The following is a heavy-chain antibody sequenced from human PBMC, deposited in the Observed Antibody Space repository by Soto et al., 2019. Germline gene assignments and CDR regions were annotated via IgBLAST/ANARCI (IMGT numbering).Heavy chain of an antibody. V-gene: IGHV3-9*01. Sequence: PGRSLRLSCAASGFTFDDYAMHWVRQAPGKGLEWVSGISWNSGSIGYADSVKGRFTISRDNAKNSLYLQMNSLRAEDTALYYCAKGKPNYSSGWGRYYGMDVWGQGTTVTVSS. CDR3: AKGKPNYSSGWGRYYGMDV. CDR1: GFTFDDYA. J-gene: IGHJ6*02. D-gene: IGHD6-19*01. CDR2: ISWNSGSI.